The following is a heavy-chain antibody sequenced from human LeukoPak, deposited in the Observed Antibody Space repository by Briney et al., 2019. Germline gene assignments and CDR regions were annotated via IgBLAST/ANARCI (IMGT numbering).Heavy chain of an antibody. CDR3: ARDTYYYDSSGYRPYYFDY. CDR2: IYSGGST. CDR1: GFTFSSNY. J-gene: IGHJ4*02. Sequence: PGGSLRLSCAASGFTFSSNYMSWVRQAPGKGLEWVSVIYSGGSTYYADSVKGRFTISRDNSKNTLYLQMNSLRAEDTAVYYCARDTYYYDSSGYRPYYFDYWGQGTLVTVSS. D-gene: IGHD3-22*01. V-gene: IGHV3-53*01.